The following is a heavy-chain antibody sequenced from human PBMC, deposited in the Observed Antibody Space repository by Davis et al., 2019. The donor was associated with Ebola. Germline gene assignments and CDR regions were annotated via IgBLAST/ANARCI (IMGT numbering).Heavy chain of an antibody. J-gene: IGHJ4*02. CDR2: ISSSSSYI. CDR3: ARGGRSGQLFDY. V-gene: IGHV3-21*01. CDR1: GFTFSSYS. Sequence: PGGSLRLSCAASGFTFSSYSMNWVRQAPGKGLEWVSSISSSSSYIYYADSVKGRFTISRDNAKNSLYLQMNSLRAEDTAVYYCARGGRSGQLFDYWGQGTLVTVSS. D-gene: IGHD5-18*01.